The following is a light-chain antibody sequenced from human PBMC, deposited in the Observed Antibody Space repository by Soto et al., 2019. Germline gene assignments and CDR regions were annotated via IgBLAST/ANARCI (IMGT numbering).Light chain of an antibody. Sequence: VLTQSPATPSLSPGERATLSCRASQSIHTSLAWYQQKSGKPPRLVIYDSTLRANGVPDRFGGSRSGTEFTLTINSLEPEDFAVYYCQQRNVWPPITFGQGTRLEIK. J-gene: IGKJ5*01. V-gene: IGKV3-11*01. CDR3: QQRNVWPPIT. CDR1: QSIHTS. CDR2: DST.